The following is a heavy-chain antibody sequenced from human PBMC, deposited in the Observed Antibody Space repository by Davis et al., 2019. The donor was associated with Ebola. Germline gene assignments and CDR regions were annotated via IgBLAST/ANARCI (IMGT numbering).Heavy chain of an antibody. D-gene: IGHD5-12*01. V-gene: IGHV1-8*02. CDR2: MNPNSGDT. J-gene: IGHJ4*02. CDR1: GYTFTSYG. Sequence: ASVKVSCKASGYTFTSYGISWVRQATGQGLEWMGWMNPNSGDTGSAQKFQGRVTMTRNTSISTAYMELSRLTSEDTAVYFCARAWSSGYVDGYWGQGTLVTVSS. CDR3: ARAWSSGYVDGY.